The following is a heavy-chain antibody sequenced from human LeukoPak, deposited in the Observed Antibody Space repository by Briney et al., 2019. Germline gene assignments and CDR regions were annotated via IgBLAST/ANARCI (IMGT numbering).Heavy chain of an antibody. CDR1: SGSISSGSYR. V-gene: IGHV4-61*02. D-gene: IGHD1-26*01. Sequence: PSQTLSLTCTVSSGSISSGSYRWTWIRQPAGKRLEWLGRIDSSGSTNYNPSLKSRITISIDTSKNQFSLKLTSVTAADTALYYCARDSTTSWYGQDFWGQGTLVTVSS. CDR3: ARDSTTSWYGQDF. J-gene: IGHJ4*02. CDR2: IDSSGST.